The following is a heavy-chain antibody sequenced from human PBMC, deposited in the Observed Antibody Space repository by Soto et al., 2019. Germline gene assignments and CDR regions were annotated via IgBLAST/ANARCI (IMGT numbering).Heavy chain of an antibody. V-gene: IGHV3-48*02. D-gene: IGHD1-26*01. J-gene: IGHJ4*02. CDR3: AREDILGARSFDY. CDR1: GFTLSSYA. CDR2: ISSGSKTI. Sequence: GGSLRLSCAASGFTLSSYAMSWVRQAPGKGLEWVSYISSGSKTIYYADSVKDRFTVSRDNAKNSQFLQMNSLRDDDTAVYYCAREDILGARSFDYWGRGALVTVSS.